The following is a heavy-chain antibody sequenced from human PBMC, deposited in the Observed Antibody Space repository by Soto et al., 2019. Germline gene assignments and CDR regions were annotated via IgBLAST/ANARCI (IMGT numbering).Heavy chain of an antibody. CDR1: GFTFSSYS. V-gene: IGHV3-48*02. CDR3: ARASDSSGYYFRDYGMDV. CDR2: ISSSSTI. J-gene: IGHJ6*02. D-gene: IGHD3-22*01. Sequence: GGSLSLSCAASGFTFSSYSMNWVRQAPGKGLEWVSYISSSSTIYYADSVKGRFTISRDNAKNSLYLQMNSLRDEDTAVYYCARASDSSGYYFRDYGMDVWGQGTTVTVSS.